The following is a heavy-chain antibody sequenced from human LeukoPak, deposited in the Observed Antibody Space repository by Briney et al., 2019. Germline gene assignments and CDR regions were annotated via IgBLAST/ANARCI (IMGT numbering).Heavy chain of an antibody. CDR2: INHSGST. Sequence: PSETLSLTCAVYGVSFSGYYWSWIRQPPGKGLEWIGEINHSGSTNYNPSLKSRVTISVDTSKNQFSLKLSFVTAADTAEYYCAIFNRDTAMVYSDYWGQGTLVTVSS. J-gene: IGHJ4*02. D-gene: IGHD5-18*01. V-gene: IGHV4-34*01. CDR1: GVSFSGYY. CDR3: AIFNRDTAMVYSDY.